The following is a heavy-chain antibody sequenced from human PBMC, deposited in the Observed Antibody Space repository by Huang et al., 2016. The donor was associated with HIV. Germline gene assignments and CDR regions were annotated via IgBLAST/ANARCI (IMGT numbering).Heavy chain of an antibody. CDR3: VTKASAMDV. CDR1: TVTFTAYW. D-gene: IGHD2-8*01. Sequence: LVESGGGLVQPGGSLRLSCGSSTVTFTAYWLTWVRQPSGQGREWGASIRQDGSEKFYLNSVNGRVNISRNNGKELLFLDMTGLQVDDTATYCCVTKASAMDVWGQGTTVIVSS. V-gene: IGHV3-7*01. J-gene: IGHJ6*02. CDR2: IRQDGSEK.